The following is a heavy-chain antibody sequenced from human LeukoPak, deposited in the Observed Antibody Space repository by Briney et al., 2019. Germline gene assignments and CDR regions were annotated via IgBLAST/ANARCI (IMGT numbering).Heavy chain of an antibody. V-gene: IGHV3-43*01. CDR2: ISWDGGST. J-gene: IGHJ4*02. CDR1: GFTFDDYT. Sequence: PGGSLRLSCAASGFTFDDYTMHWVRQAPGKGLEWVSLISWDGGSTYYADSVKGRFTISRDNSKNTLYLQMNSLRAEDTAVYYCARDYPYYYDSSGYYSFDYWGQGTLVTVSS. D-gene: IGHD3-22*01. CDR3: ARDYPYYYDSSGYYSFDY.